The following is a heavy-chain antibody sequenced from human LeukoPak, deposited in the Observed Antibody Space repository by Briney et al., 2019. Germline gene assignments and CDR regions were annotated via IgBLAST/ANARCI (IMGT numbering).Heavy chain of an antibody. J-gene: IGHJ4*02. CDR3: ARNAEGLDEAWLDY. V-gene: IGHV1-2*02. CDR1: GYTFTGYD. D-gene: IGHD3-3*01. Sequence: ASVKVSCKASGYTFTGYDMHWVRQAPGQGLEWMGWINTNSGNTYFAQKFQGRVTLTKDTSISTAYMELSRLRYDDSAVYCCARNAEGLDEAWLDYWGQGTLVTVSS. CDR2: INTNSGNT.